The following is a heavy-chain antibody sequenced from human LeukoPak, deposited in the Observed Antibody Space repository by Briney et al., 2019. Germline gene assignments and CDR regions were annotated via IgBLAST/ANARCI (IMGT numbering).Heavy chain of an antibody. J-gene: IGHJ4*02. CDR2: IIPIFGTA. V-gene: IGHV1-69*05. Sequence: SVKVSCKASGGTFSSYAISWVRQAPGQGLEWMGGIIPIFGTANYAQKFQGRVTITTDESTSTAYMELSSLRSEDTAVYYCARAYYYDSSGYYWFDYWGQGTLVTVSS. D-gene: IGHD3-22*01. CDR1: GGTFSSYA. CDR3: ARAYYYDSSGYYWFDY.